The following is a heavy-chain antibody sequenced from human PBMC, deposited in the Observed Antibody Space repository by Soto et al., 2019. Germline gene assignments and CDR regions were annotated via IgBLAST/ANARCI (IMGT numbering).Heavy chain of an antibody. D-gene: IGHD3-22*01. Sequence: TLSLTCTVSGGSISSGGYHWSWIRQHPGKGLEWIGYIYYSGTTYYNPSLKSRVTMSVGPSKNQFSLKLSSVTAADTAVYYCAGAYDIMEGYFEYWSQGTLVTVS. CDR1: GGSISSGGYH. CDR3: AGAYDIMEGYFEY. CDR2: IYYSGTT. V-gene: IGHV4-31*03. J-gene: IGHJ4*02.